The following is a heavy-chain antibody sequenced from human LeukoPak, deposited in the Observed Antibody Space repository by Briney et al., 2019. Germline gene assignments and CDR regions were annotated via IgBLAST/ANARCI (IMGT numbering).Heavy chain of an antibody. V-gene: IGHV3-30*02. CDR3: AKGRKPETYYYDSSGYFALDY. CDR1: GFTFSSYG. D-gene: IGHD3-22*01. J-gene: IGHJ4*02. CDR2: IRYDGSNK. Sequence: GGSLRLSCAASGFTFSSYGMHWVRQAPAKGLEWVAFIRYDGSNKYYADSVKGRFTTSRDNSKNTLYLQMNSLRAEDTAVYYCAKGRKPETYYYDSSGYFALDYWGQGTLVTVSS.